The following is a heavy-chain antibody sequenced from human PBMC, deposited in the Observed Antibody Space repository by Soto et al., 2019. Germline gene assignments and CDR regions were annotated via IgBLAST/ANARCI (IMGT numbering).Heavy chain of an antibody. D-gene: IGHD5-12*01. CDR3: ARGAEYSGYDSGNLDWFDP. V-gene: IGHV4-31*03. J-gene: IGHJ5*02. CDR1: GVSISSGGYY. Sequence: SETLSLTCTVSGVSISSGGYYWSWIRQHPGKGLEWIGYIYYSGSTYYNPSLKSRVTISVDTSKNQFSLKLSSVTAADTAVYYCARGAEYSGYDSGNLDWFDPWGQGTLVTVSS. CDR2: IYYSGST.